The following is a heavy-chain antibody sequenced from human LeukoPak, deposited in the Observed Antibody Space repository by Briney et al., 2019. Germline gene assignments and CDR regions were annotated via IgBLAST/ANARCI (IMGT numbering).Heavy chain of an antibody. V-gene: IGHV4-34*01. CDR2: INHSGST. Sequence: PSETLSLTCAVYGGSFSGYYWSWIRQPPGKGLEWIGEINHSGSTNYNPSLKSRVTISVDTSKNQFSLKLSSVTAADTAVDYCARHLSSSWYGNWFDPWGQGTLVTVSS. D-gene: IGHD6-13*01. CDR3: ARHLSSSWYGNWFDP. CDR1: GGSFSGYY. J-gene: IGHJ5*02.